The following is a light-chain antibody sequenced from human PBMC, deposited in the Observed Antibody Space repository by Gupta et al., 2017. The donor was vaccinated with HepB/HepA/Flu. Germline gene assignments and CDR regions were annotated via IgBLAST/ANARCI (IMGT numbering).Light chain of an antibody. Sequence: SYELTQPPSVSVSPGQTASITCSGDKLGDKYACWYQQKPGQSPVLVIYQDSKRPAGIPERFSGSNSGNTATLTISGTQAMEEADYYCQAGDSSIIVVFGGGTKLTVL. CDR1: KLGDKY. CDR2: QDS. CDR3: QAGDSSIIVV. J-gene: IGLJ2*01. V-gene: IGLV3-1*01.